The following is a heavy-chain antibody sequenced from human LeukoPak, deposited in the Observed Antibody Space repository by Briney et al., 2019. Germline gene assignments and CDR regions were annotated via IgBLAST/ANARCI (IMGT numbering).Heavy chain of an antibody. J-gene: IGHJ6*03. CDR1: GFTVSTNY. D-gene: IGHD5-18*01. Sequence: PGGSLRLSCAASGFTVSTNYVSWVRQAPGKGLEWVSVIYSGGSTYYADSVKGRFTISRDNSKNTLYLQMNSLRAEDTAVYYCARGSYGYLDYYYYMDVWGKGTTVTISS. CDR2: IYSGGST. V-gene: IGHV3-53*01. CDR3: ARGSYGYLDYYYYMDV.